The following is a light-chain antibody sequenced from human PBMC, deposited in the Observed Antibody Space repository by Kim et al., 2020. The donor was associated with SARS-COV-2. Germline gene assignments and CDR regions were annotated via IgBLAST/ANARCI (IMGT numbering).Light chain of an antibody. CDR2: DND. V-gene: IGLV1-51*01. J-gene: IGLJ3*02. CDR1: SSNIGKNF. Sequence: QSVLTQPPSVSAAPGQKVTISCSGSSSNIGKNFVSWYQQVPGTAPKLLIYDNDKRPSGIPDRFSGSKSDTSATLGITGLQTGDEADYYCGTWDNSLRGLLGGGTKVTVL. CDR3: GTWDNSLRGL.